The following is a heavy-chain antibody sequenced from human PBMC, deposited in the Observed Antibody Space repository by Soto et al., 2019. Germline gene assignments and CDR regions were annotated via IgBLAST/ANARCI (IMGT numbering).Heavy chain of an antibody. Sequence: SEALSRTSSISGLAISISSYYWGWIRQPPGKGLEWIGSIYYSGSTYYNPSLKSRVTISVDTSKNQFSLKLSSVTAADTAVYYCARHTPAISISDHWGQG. D-gene: IGHD2-15*01. CDR1: GLAISISSYY. V-gene: IGHV4-39*01. CDR3: ARHTPAISISDH. CDR2: IYYSGST. J-gene: IGHJ1*01.